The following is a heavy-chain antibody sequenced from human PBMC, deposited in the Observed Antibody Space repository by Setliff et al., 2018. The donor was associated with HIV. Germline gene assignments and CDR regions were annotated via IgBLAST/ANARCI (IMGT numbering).Heavy chain of an antibody. CDR2: INPNSGGT. Sequence: GASVKVSCKASGYTFTSYPMNWVRQAPGQGLEWMGWINPNSGGTNYAQKYQGRVTMTRDTSISTAYMELSRLRSDDTAVYYCARGRGSYSFGYWGQGTLVTVSS. D-gene: IGHD1-26*01. V-gene: IGHV1-2*02. CDR3: ARGRGSYSFGY. J-gene: IGHJ4*02. CDR1: GYTFTSYP.